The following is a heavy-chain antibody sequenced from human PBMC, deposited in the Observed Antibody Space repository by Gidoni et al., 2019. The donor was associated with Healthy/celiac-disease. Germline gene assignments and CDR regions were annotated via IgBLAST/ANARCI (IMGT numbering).Heavy chain of an antibody. V-gene: IGHV4-39*01. J-gene: IGHJ5*02. CDR2: IYYSGST. D-gene: IGHD4-17*01. Sequence: QLQLQESGPGLVKPSETLSLTCTVSGGSISSSSYYWGWIRQPPGKGLEWIGSIYYSGSTYYNPSLKSRVTISVDTSKNQFSLKLSSVTAADTAVYYCARRFYGPNWFDPWGQGTLVTVSS. CDR1: GGSISSSSYY. CDR3: ARRFYGPNWFDP.